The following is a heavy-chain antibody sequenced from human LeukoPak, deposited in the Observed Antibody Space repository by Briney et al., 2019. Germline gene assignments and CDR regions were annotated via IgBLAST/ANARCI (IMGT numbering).Heavy chain of an antibody. V-gene: IGHV4-4*07. CDR3: VGQKWGYSSSSSDYYYMDV. CDR1: GGSISSYY. D-gene: IGHD6-6*01. CDR2: IYTSGST. Sequence: SETLSLTCTVSGGSISSYYWSWIRQPAGKGLEWLGRIYTSGSTNYNPSLKSRVTMSVDTSKNQFSLKLSSVTAAGTAVYYCVGQKWGYSSSSSDYYYMDVWGKGTTVTVSS. J-gene: IGHJ6*03.